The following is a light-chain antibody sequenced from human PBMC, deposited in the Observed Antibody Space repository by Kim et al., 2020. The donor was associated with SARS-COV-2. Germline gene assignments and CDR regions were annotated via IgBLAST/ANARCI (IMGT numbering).Light chain of an antibody. Sequence: ASVGDRVTITCRASQSISSYLNWYQQKPGKAPKLLIYAASSLQSGVPSRFSGSGSGTDFTLTISSLQPEYFATYYCQQSYSTPFTFGPGTKVDIK. V-gene: IGKV1-39*01. CDR1: QSISSY. CDR2: AAS. CDR3: QQSYSTPFT. J-gene: IGKJ3*01.